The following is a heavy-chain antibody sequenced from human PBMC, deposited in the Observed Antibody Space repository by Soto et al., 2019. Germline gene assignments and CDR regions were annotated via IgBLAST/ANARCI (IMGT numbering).Heavy chain of an antibody. CDR2: IKQDGSEK. CDR3: ARALSSWYAEYFQH. D-gene: IGHD6-13*01. CDR1: GFTFSSYW. Sequence: EVQLVESGGGLVQPGGSLRLSCAASGFTFSSYWMSWVRQAPGKGLEWVANIKQDGSEKYYVDSVKGRFTISRDNAKNSLYLQMKSLRAEDTAVYYCARALSSWYAEYFQHWGQGTLVTVSS. V-gene: IGHV3-7*05. J-gene: IGHJ1*01.